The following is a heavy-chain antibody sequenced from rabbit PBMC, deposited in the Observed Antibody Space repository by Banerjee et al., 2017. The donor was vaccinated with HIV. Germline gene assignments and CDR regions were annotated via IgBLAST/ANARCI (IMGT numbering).Heavy chain of an antibody. V-gene: IGHV1S47*01. CDR1: GFDFNDNYY. D-gene: IGHD4-1*01. CDR3: ARDLAGVIGWNFNL. CDR2: IYMDRDTT. Sequence: QEQLVESGGGLVQPGGSLTLSCKASGFDFNDNYYMNWVRQAPGKGLEWIGGIYMDRDTTDYASWVNGRFTISSDNAQNTVFLQMTSLTAADTATYFCARDLAGVIGWNFNLWGPGTLVTVS. J-gene: IGHJ4*01.